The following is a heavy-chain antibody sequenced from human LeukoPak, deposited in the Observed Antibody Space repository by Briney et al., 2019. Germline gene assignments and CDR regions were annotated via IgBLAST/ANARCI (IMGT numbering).Heavy chain of an antibody. CDR2: ISSSDTYI. V-gene: IGHV3-21*01. Sequence: PGGSLRLSCAASGFTFSSYSMNWVRQAPGKGLEWVSSISSSDTYIYHADSVKGRFTISRDNAKNSLYLQMNSLRVEDTAVYYCARDPSGSSNWVRFDYWGQGTLVTVSS. D-gene: IGHD1-1*01. CDR1: GFTFSSYS. J-gene: IGHJ4*02. CDR3: ARDPSGSSNWVRFDY.